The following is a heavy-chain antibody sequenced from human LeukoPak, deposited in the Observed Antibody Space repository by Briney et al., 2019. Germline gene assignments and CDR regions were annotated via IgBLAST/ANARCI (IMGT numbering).Heavy chain of an antibody. V-gene: IGHV1-18*01. CDR2: ISPFNGNT. CDR1: GSTFISYG. CDR3: ARDLDIVVVAAALRHYGLDV. Sequence: GASVKVSCKPSGSTFISYGISWGREAPGQGLEWMGWISPFNGNTNYAQKVQGRVTMTTDTSTSTVYMELRSLRSDDTAVYYCARDLDIVVVAAALRHYGLDVWGQGTTVTVSS. D-gene: IGHD2-15*01. J-gene: IGHJ6*02.